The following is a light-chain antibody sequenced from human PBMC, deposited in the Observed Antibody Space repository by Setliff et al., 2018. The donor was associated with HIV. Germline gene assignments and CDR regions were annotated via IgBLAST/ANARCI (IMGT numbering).Light chain of an antibody. CDR3: QQYNSYSRTWT. CDR2: KAS. Sequence: DIQMTQSPSTLSASVGDRVTITCRASQSISSWLAWYQQKPGKAPKLLIYKASSLESGVPSRFSGSGSGTEFTLTISSLQPDDFATYYCQQYNSYSRTWTFGQGTK. J-gene: IGKJ1*01. V-gene: IGKV1-5*03. CDR1: QSISSW.